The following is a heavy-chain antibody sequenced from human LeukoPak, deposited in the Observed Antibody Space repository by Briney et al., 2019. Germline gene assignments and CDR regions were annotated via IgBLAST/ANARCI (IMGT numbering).Heavy chain of an antibody. J-gene: IGHJ4*02. CDR3: ASGPLISYNSSTYPPFDY. CDR2: ISSSSSYI. CDR1: GFTFSSYS. Sequence: GGSLRLSCAASGFTFSSYSMNWVRQAPGKGLEWVSSISSSSSYIYYADSMKGRSTISRDNAKNSLYLQMNSLRAEDTAVYYCASGPLISYNSSTYPPFDYWGQGTLVTVSS. D-gene: IGHD1-1*01. V-gene: IGHV3-21*01.